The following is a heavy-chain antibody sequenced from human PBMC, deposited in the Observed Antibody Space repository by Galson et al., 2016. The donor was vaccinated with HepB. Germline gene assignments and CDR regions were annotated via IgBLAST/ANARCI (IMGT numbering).Heavy chain of an antibody. CDR2: IVPVFGTP. Sequence: SVKVSCKASGGAFSNYDISWVRQAPGQGLEWVGGIVPVFGTPSYARKFRGRVTFTADDSKSSAYMELNSLRAEDTAIYYCARKWFGAGGWFDHWGQGTLVTVSS. V-gene: IGHV1-69*13. CDR3: ARKWFGAGGWFDH. CDR1: GGAFSNYD. J-gene: IGHJ5*02. D-gene: IGHD3-10*01.